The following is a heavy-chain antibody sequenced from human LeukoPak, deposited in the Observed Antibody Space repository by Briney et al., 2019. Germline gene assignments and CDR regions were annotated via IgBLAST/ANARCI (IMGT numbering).Heavy chain of an antibody. Sequence: GRSLRLSCAASGFTFSSYAMSWVRQAPGKGLEWVSAISGSGGSTYYADSVKGRFTISRDNAKNSLYLQMNSLRAEDTAVYYCAREHRSGWYGDYWGQGTLVTVSS. CDR3: AREHRSGWYGDY. CDR1: GFTFSSYA. V-gene: IGHV3-23*01. J-gene: IGHJ4*02. CDR2: ISGSGGST. D-gene: IGHD6-19*01.